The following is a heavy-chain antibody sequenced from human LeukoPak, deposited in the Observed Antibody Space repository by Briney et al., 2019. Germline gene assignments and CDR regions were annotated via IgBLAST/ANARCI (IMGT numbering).Heavy chain of an antibody. Sequence: SVKVSCKASGGTFSSYAISWVRQAPGQGLEWMGRIIPILGIANYAQKFQGRVTITADKSTSTAYMELSSLRSEDTAVYYCASGSYVRGAFDIWGQGTMVTVSS. D-gene: IGHD1-26*01. CDR1: GGTFSSYA. J-gene: IGHJ3*02. V-gene: IGHV1-69*04. CDR2: IIPILGIA. CDR3: ASGSYVRGAFDI.